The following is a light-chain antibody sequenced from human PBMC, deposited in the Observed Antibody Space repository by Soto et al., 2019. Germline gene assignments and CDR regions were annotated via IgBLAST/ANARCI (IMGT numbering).Light chain of an antibody. V-gene: IGLV2-14*01. J-gene: IGLJ1*01. Sequence: QSALTQPASVSGSPGQSITISCTGTSSDIGTYNYVPWYQQHPGKAPKLMLYEVSNRPSGVSNRFFGSKSGNTASLTISGLQAEDEADYFCNSYTSSSTLYVFGTGTKLTVL. CDR2: EVS. CDR3: NSYTSSSTLYV. CDR1: SSDIGTYNY.